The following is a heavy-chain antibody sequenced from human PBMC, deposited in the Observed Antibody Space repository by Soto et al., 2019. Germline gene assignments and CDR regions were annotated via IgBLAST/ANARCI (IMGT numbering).Heavy chain of an antibody. D-gene: IGHD3-3*01. Sequence: XETLSLSCAVYGGSFSGYYWGWIRQPPGKGLEWIGEINHSGSTNYNPSLKSRVTISVDTSKNQFSLKLSSVTAADTAVYYCARGKYYDFWSGYQNWFDTWGQGTLVTVSS. CDR3: ARGKYYDFWSGYQNWFDT. CDR2: INHSGST. CDR1: GGSFSGYY. J-gene: IGHJ5*02. V-gene: IGHV4-34*01.